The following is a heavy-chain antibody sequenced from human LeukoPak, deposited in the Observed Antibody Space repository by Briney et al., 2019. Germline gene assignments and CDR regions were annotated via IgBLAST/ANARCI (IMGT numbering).Heavy chain of an antibody. J-gene: IGHJ6*02. V-gene: IGHV1-69*01. CDR3: ARDRGANYGDYYYYGMDV. D-gene: IGHD4-17*01. CDR2: IIPIFGTA. CDR1: GGTFSSYA. Sequence: GASVKVSCKASGGTFSSYAISWVRQAPGQGLEWMGGIIPIFGTANYAQKFQGRVTITADESTSTAYMELSSLRSEDTAAYYCARDRGANYGDYYYYGMDVWGQGTTVTVSS.